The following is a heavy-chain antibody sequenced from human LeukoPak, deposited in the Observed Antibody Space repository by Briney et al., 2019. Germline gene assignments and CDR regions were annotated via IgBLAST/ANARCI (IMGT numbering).Heavy chain of an antibody. Sequence: GGSLRLSCAASGFTLGDYDIHWVRQAPGKGPEWVSSISSNSDTIAYAEPVKGRLTVSRDNTINSLYLQMDSLRVEDTALYYCLTSSFDHWGQGTLVTVSS. CDR3: LTSSFDH. CDR1: GFTLGDYD. CDR2: ISSNSDTI. V-gene: IGHV3-9*01. J-gene: IGHJ4*02.